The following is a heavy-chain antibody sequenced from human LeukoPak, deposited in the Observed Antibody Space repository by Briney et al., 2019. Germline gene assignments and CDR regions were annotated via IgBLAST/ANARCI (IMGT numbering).Heavy chain of an antibody. CDR3: SRDRYSSK. Sequence: PGGSLRLSCAASGFSFSSDWMTWVRQAPGKGLEWVANIKQDGSEKYYVDSVKGRFTISRDNAKNSLFLQMSSLRAEDTAVYYCSRDRYSSKWGQGTLVTVSS. D-gene: IGHD6-19*01. CDR1: GFSFSSDW. J-gene: IGHJ1*01. CDR2: IKQDGSEK. V-gene: IGHV3-7*01.